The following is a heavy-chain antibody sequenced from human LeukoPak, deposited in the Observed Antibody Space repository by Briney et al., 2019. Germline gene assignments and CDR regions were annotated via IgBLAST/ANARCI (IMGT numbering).Heavy chain of an antibody. J-gene: IGHJ6*03. Sequence: GGSLRLSCAASGFTFSDSHMTWIRQAPGRGLEWIAYISGRGNSIYYADSVKARFTISRDNAKSSLFLQMNSLRADDTALYYCAREDVAAIRVMSGSNYYMDVWGNGTTVTVSS. V-gene: IGHV3-11*01. CDR1: GFTFSDSH. CDR2: ISGRGNSI. CDR3: AREDVAAIRVMSGSNYYMDV. D-gene: IGHD5-12*01.